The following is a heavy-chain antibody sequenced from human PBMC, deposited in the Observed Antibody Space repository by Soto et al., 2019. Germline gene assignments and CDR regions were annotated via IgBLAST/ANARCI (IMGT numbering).Heavy chain of an antibody. J-gene: IGHJ6*02. CDR3: ARDQTGSIAAAGRNGMDV. CDR1: GFTFSSYG. CDR2: IWYDGSNK. Sequence: GGSLRLSCAASGFTFSSYGMHWVRQAPGKGLEWVAVIWYDGSNKYYADSVKGRFTISRDNSKNTLYLQMNSLRAEDTAVYYCARDQTGSIAAAGRNGMDVWGQGTTVTVSS. V-gene: IGHV3-33*01. D-gene: IGHD6-13*01.